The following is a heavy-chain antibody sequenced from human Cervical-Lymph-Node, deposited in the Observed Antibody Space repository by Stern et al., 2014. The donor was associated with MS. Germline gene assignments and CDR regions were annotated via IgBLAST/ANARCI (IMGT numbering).Heavy chain of an antibody. CDR2: IRAYNGNT. V-gene: IGHV1-18*01. CDR1: GYTFTSYG. D-gene: IGHD1-26*01. CDR3: ARDEGGIVGANGFDY. Sequence: VQLVESGAEVKKPGASVKVSCTASGYTFTSYGMSWVRQAPGKGLEWMGWIRAYNGNTNYAKTVQGSVTLSKETSTSTAYMELRSLRSDDTAVYYCARDEGGIVGANGFDYWGQGTLVTVSS. J-gene: IGHJ4*02.